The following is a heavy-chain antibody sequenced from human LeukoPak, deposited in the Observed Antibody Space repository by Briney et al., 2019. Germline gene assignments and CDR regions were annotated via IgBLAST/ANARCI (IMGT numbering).Heavy chain of an antibody. Sequence: GGSLRLSCAASGFTFDDYAMHWVRQAPGKGLEWVSGISWNSGSIGYADSVKGRFTISRDNAKNSLYLQMNSPRAEDMALYYCAKGYSSSWYGLPHPYYFDYWGQGTLVTVSS. J-gene: IGHJ4*02. CDR3: AKGYSSSWYGLPHPYYFDY. CDR2: ISWNSGSI. D-gene: IGHD6-13*01. V-gene: IGHV3-9*03. CDR1: GFTFDDYA.